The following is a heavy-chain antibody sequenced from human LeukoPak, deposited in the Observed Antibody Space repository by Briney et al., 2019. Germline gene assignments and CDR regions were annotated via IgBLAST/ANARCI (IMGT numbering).Heavy chain of an antibody. CDR3: ARGLSLGGL. V-gene: IGHV3-21*01. CDR1: GFTFSTYT. Sequence: PGGSLRLSCAASGFTFSTYTMNWVRQAPGKGLEWVSSISSSSTYIYYADSVKGRFTISRDNAKNSLYLQINSLRAEDTAVYSCARGLSLGGLWGQGTLVTVSS. CDR2: ISSSSTYI. D-gene: IGHD2-15*01. J-gene: IGHJ4*02.